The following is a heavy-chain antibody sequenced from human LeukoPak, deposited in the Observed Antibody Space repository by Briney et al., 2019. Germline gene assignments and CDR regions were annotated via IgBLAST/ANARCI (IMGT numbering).Heavy chain of an antibody. CDR1: GFTFSRYW. J-gene: IGHJ4*02. CDR2: IKEDGSDK. D-gene: IGHD6-13*01. Sequence: GGSLRLSCAASGFTFSRYWMSWVRQAPGKGLEWVANIKEDGSDKYYVDSVKGRFTISRDNAKNSMYLQMNSLRAEDTAVYYCTRGTGIAAFDYWGQGTLVTVSS. CDR3: TRGTGIAAFDY. V-gene: IGHV3-7*01.